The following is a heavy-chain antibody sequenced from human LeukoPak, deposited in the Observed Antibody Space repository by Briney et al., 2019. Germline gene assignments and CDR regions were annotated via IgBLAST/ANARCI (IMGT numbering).Heavy chain of an antibody. Sequence: GGSLRLSCAASGFTFSSYAMSWVRQAPGKGLEWVSGISGSGDSGSGDTTYYADSVKGRFTISRDNAKNSLYLQMNSLRAEDTAVYYCARAVPAAMSFDYWGQGTLVTVSS. CDR2: ISGSGDSGSGDTT. J-gene: IGHJ4*02. V-gene: IGHV3-23*01. CDR3: ARAVPAAMSFDY. D-gene: IGHD2-2*01. CDR1: GFTFSSYA.